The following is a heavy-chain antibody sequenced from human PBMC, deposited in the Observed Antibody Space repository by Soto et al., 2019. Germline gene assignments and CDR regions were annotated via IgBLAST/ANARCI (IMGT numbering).Heavy chain of an antibody. Sequence: QVQLVQSGAEVKKPGASVKVSCKASGYTFTSYGITWVRQAPGQGLEWMGWISTYTGNTNHAQKLQGRVTMTTDTXTXXAFMEVRSRRSDDTAGYYCARGQANTNTGFDYLDYWGQGTLVTVSS. CDR2: ISTYTGNT. D-gene: IGHD5-12*01. CDR1: GYTFTSYG. V-gene: IGHV1-18*01. CDR3: ARGQANTNTGFDYLDY. J-gene: IGHJ4*02.